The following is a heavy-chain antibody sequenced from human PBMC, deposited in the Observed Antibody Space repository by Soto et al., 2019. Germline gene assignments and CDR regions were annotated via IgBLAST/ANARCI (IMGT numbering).Heavy chain of an antibody. V-gene: IGHV3-30*03. CDR3: ARGALTVANWFDP. D-gene: IGHD6-19*01. CDR1: GFNFNNYG. CDR2: ISFQGTND. Sequence: QVQLVESGGGVVQPGGSLRLSCAGSGFNFNNYGMYWVRQAPGKGLEWVAFISFQGTNDYYAEAVKGRFTISKDYSKKTLFLQMNSLRADDTAMYYCARGALTVANWFDPWGQGTQVTVSS. J-gene: IGHJ5*02.